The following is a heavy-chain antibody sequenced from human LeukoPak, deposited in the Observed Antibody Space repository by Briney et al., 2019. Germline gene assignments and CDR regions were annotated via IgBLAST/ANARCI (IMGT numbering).Heavy chain of an antibody. D-gene: IGHD3-10*01. J-gene: IGHJ4*02. CDR1: GGSISSYY. V-gene: IGHV4-4*07. Sequence: SETLSLTCTVSGGSISSYYRSWIRQPAGKGLEWIGRIYPSGSTNYSPSLKSRVAMSIDTSKRQFSLKLNSVTAADTAVYYCAREDYYGSAADYWGQGTLVTVSS. CDR2: IYPSGST. CDR3: AREDYYGSAADY.